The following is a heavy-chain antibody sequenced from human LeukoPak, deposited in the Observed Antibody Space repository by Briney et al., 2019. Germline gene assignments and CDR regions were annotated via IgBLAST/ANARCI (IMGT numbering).Heavy chain of an antibody. Sequence: GRSLRLSCAASGFTFDDYAMHWVRQAPGKGLEWVSGISWNSGSIGYADSVKGRFTISRDNAKNSLYLQMNSLRAEDTALYYCAKRIQNAFDIWGQGTMVTVSS. CDR1: GFTFDDYA. J-gene: IGHJ3*02. CDR3: AKRIQNAFDI. V-gene: IGHV3-9*01. CDR2: ISWNSGSI.